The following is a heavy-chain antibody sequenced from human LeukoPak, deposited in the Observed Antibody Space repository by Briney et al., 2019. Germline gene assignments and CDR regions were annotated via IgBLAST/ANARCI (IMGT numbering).Heavy chain of an antibody. Sequence: HTGGSLRLSCAASGFTFSSYGMHWVRQAPGKGLEWVAVIWYDGSNKYYADSVKGRFTISRDNSKNTLYLQMNSLRAEDTAAYYCARDGSSSWLFDYWGQGTLVTVSS. J-gene: IGHJ4*02. CDR3: ARDGSSSWLFDY. D-gene: IGHD6-13*01. V-gene: IGHV3-33*01. CDR2: IWYDGSNK. CDR1: GFTFSSYG.